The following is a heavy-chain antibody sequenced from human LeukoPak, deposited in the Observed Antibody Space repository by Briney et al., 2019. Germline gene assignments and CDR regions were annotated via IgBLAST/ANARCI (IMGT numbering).Heavy chain of an antibody. Sequence: GGSLRLSCAASGFTFSSYSMSWVRQAPGKGLEWVANIKEDGSDKYYVDSVKGRFTISRDNAKNSLYLQMNSLRAEDTAVYYCARDRIGATYWGQGTLVTVSS. V-gene: IGHV3-7*01. J-gene: IGHJ4*02. CDR2: IKEDGSDK. D-gene: IGHD1-26*01. CDR3: ARDRIGATY. CDR1: GFTFSSYS.